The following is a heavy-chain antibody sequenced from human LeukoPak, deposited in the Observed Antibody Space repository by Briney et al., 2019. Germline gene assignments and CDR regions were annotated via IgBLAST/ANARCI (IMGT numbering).Heavy chain of an antibody. V-gene: IGHV4-59*01. CDR2: IYYSGST. CDR3: ARDAGQIAAAGAFDI. Sequence: SETLSLTCTVSGGSISSYYWSWIRQPPGKGLEWIGYIYYSGSTNYNPSLKSRVTISVDTSKNQFSLRLSSVTAADTAVYYCARDAGQIAAAGAFDIWGQGTMVTVSS. D-gene: IGHD6-13*01. CDR1: GGSISSYY. J-gene: IGHJ3*02.